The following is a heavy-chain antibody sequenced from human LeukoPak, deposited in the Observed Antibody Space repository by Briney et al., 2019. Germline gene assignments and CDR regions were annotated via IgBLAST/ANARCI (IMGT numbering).Heavy chain of an antibody. J-gene: IGHJ4*02. V-gene: IGHV3-48*03. CDR2: ISGSGSKI. Sequence: GGSLRLSCATSGFTFSRDEMNWVRQAPGKGLEWVSYISGSGSKIYYADPVKGRFTISRDNAKNSLYLQMNSLRAEDTAVYYCARDREHRDYFDYWGQGTLVTVSS. CDR1: GFTFSRDE. CDR3: ARDREHRDYFDY.